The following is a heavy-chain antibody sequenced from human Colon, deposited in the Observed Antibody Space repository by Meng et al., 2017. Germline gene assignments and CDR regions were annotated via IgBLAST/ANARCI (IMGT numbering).Heavy chain of an antibody. CDR3: ARHCGYYQDY. D-gene: IGHD3-22*01. Sequence: LVSVLGPGSRSGAPSLSLAFSCASITFNSYWSWIRQAREKGREWIGQIDHRRDTCNNPSLKDRVTMSVDRSRSQFSLQLTSVTAADTAVYYCARHCGYYQDYWGQGTLVTVSS. CDR2: IDHRRDT. J-gene: IGHJ4*02. CDR1: CASITFNSY. V-gene: IGHV4-4*02.